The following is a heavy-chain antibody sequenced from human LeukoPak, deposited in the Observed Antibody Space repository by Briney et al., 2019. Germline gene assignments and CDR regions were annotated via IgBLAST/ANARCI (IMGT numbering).Heavy chain of an antibody. V-gene: IGHV3-49*04. CDR1: GFNFGDYA. J-gene: IGHJ5*02. CDR3: TRYSGYWFNP. D-gene: IGHD5-12*01. CDR2: IRSKAYGGTI. Sequence: GGSLRLSCTASGFNFGDYALSWVRQAPGKGLEWVGFIRSKAYGGTIEYAASVKGRFTISRDDSKSIAYLQMNSLKTEDTAVYCCTRYSGYWFNPWGQGTLVTVSS.